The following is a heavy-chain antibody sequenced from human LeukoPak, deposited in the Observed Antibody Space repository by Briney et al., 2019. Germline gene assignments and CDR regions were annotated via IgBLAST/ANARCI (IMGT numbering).Heavy chain of an antibody. CDR2: ISYDGTNK. Sequence: GRSLRLSCAASGFTFSNYDMHWVRQAPGKGLEWVAVISYDGTNKYYADSVKGRFTISRDNSKNTLHLQMNSLRAEDTAVFYCAKDDRGNEAPFDYWGQGTLVTVSS. V-gene: IGHV3-30*18. CDR1: GFTFSNYD. J-gene: IGHJ4*02. CDR3: AKDDRGNEAPFDY.